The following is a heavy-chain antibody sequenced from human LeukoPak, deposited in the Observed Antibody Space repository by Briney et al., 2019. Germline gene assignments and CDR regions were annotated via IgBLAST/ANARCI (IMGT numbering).Heavy chain of an antibody. J-gene: IGHJ4*02. CDR2: IYYSGST. D-gene: IGHD6-6*01. Sequence: SETLSLTCTVSGGSISSYYWSWIRQPPGKGLEWIGYIYYSGSTNYNPSLKSRVTISVDTSKNQFSLKLSSVTAADTAVYYCARGSPRIAARPFDYWGQGTLVTVSS. CDR3: ARGSPRIAARPFDY. CDR1: GGSISSYY. V-gene: IGHV4-59*12.